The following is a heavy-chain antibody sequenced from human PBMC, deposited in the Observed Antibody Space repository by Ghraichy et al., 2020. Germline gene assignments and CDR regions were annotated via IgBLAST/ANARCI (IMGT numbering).Heavy chain of an antibody. D-gene: IGHD6-13*01. J-gene: IGHJ5*02. CDR2: IKQDGSVQ. Sequence: ETLSLTCAASGFTFSTYWMSWVRQAPGKGLEWVANIKQDGSVQHYVDSVKGRFTISRDNAKNSLYLQMNSLRAEDTAVYYCARDPLAAAAWVRGFDPWGQGTLVTVSA. CDR1: GFTFSTYW. CDR3: ARDPLAAAAWVRGFDP. V-gene: IGHV3-7*01.